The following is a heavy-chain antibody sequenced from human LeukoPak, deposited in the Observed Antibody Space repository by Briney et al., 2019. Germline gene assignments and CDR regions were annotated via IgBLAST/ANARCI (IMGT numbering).Heavy chain of an antibody. CDR2: ISAYNGNT. CDR1: GYTFTSYG. D-gene: IGHD6-13*01. V-gene: IGHV1-18*01. CDR3: ARLWASSSRTYYYYMDV. J-gene: IGHJ6*03. Sequence: ASVKVSCKASGYTFTSYGISWVRQAPGQGLEWMGWISAYNGNTNYAQKLQGRVTMTTDTSTSTAYMELRSLRSDDTAVYYCARLWASSSRTYYYYMDVWGKGTTVTISS.